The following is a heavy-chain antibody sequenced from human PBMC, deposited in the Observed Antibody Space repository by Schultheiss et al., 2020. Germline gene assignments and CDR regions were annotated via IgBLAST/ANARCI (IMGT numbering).Heavy chain of an antibody. V-gene: IGHV4-34*01. D-gene: IGHD3-9*01. J-gene: IGHJ4*02. CDR1: GGSISSYY. CDR2: INHSGST. Sequence: SETLSLTCTVSGGSISSYYWSWIRQPPGKGLEWIGEINHSGSTNYNPSLKSRVTISVDTSKNQFSLKLSSVTAADTAVYYCARGDYDILTGYAGPADYWGQGTLVTVSS. CDR3: ARGDYDILTGYAGPADY.